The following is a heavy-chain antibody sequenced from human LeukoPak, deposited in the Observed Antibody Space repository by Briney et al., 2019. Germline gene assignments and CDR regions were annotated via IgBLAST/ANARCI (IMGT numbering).Heavy chain of an antibody. CDR3: ASFLRYFDWLPGSAFDI. J-gene: IGHJ3*02. Sequence: PGGSLRLSCAASGFTFSSYSMNWVRQAPGKGLEWVSYISSSSSTIYYADSVKGRFTISRDNAKNSLYLQMNSLRAEDTAVYYCASFLRYFDWLPGSAFDIWGQGTMVTVSS. CDR2: ISSSSSTI. V-gene: IGHV3-48*01. CDR1: GFTFSSYS. D-gene: IGHD3-9*01.